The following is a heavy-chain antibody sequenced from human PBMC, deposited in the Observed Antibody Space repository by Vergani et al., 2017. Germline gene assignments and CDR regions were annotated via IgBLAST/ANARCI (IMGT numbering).Heavy chain of an antibody. V-gene: IGHV3-30*18. CDR2: ISYDGSNK. J-gene: IGHJ6*02. CDR1: GFTFSSYG. D-gene: IGHD5-18*01. Sequence: QVQLVESGVGVVQPGRSLRLSCAASGFTFSSYGMHWVRQAPGKGLEWVAVISYDGSNKYYADSVKGRFTISRDNSKNTLYLQMNSLRAEDTAVYYCAKDLGYITYGMDVWGQGTTVTVSS. CDR3: AKDLGYITYGMDV.